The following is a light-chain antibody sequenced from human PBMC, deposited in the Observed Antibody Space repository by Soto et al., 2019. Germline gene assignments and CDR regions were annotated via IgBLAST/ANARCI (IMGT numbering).Light chain of an antibody. CDR3: QQYNNWWT. J-gene: IGKJ1*01. V-gene: IGKV3-15*01. CDR2: GAS. CDR1: QNVVTN. Sequence: EIVLTQSPGTLSLSPGERATLSCRASQNVVTNLAWYQQIPGQAPRLLIYGASTRATGIPARFSGSRSGAEFTLTISSLQSEDFAVYYCQQYNNWWTFGQGTKVDIK.